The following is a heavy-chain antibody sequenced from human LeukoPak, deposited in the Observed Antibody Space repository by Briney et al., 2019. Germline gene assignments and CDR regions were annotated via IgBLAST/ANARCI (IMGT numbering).Heavy chain of an antibody. V-gene: IGHV3-23*01. CDR1: GFTFSSYA. CDR2: ISGSGGST. CDR3: ARVLSGVTGYTYGRGIDY. J-gene: IGHJ4*02. D-gene: IGHD5-18*01. Sequence: PGGSLRLSCAASGFTFSSYAMSWVRQAPGKGLEWVSAISGSGGSTYYADSVKGRFTISRDNSKNTLYLQMNSLRAEDTAVYYCARVLSGVTGYTYGRGIDYWGQGTLVTVSS.